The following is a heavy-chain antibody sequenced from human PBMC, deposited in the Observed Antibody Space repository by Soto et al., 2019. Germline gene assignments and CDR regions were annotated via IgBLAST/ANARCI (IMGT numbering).Heavy chain of an antibody. V-gene: IGHV1-3*01. J-gene: IGHJ4*02. Sequence: GASVKVSCKASGYTFTSYAMHWVRQAPGQRLEWMGWINAGNGYTQYSQNFQGRVTITRDTSASTAYMELSSLRSEDTAVYFCARDMVSSSWLSYFDYWGQGTLVTVSS. D-gene: IGHD6-13*01. CDR2: INAGNGYT. CDR1: GYTFTSYA. CDR3: ARDMVSSSWLSYFDY.